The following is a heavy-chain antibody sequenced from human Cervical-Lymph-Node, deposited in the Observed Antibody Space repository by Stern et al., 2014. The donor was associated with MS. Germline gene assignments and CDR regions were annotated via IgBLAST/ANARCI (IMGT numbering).Heavy chain of an antibody. CDR3: ARGGGLVGYFDY. CDR2: ITPVFGTP. Sequence: QVQLVQSGAEVKKPGSSVKVSCKASGDTFSSYAINWVRQVPGQGLEWMGGITPVFGTPNYAQKSQGRVTITADKSTNTAYMELMTLRSEDTAVYYCARGGGLVGYFDYWGQGTLVSVSS. V-gene: IGHV1-69*06. CDR1: GDTFSSYA. J-gene: IGHJ4*02. D-gene: IGHD1-26*01.